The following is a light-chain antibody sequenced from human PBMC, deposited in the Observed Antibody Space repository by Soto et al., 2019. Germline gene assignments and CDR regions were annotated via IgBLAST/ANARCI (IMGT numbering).Light chain of an antibody. V-gene: IGKV1-5*01. CDR2: DVS. CDR1: QSISSW. J-gene: IGKJ5*01. Sequence: DLQMAQFPSTLCAFVVDRVKMTGRASQSISSWLAWYQQKPGKAPNLLIFDVSSLESGVPSRFSGSASGTEFTLTISSLQPDDFATYYCQKYNNYPINCGKGQRREIK. CDR3: QKYNNYPIN.